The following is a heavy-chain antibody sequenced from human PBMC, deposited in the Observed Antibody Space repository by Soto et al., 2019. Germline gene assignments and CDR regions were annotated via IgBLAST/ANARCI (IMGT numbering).Heavy chain of an antibody. J-gene: IGHJ4*02. CDR1: GFTFSNYP. V-gene: IGHV3-64D*08. Sequence: EVQLVESGGGLVQPGGSLRLSCSASGFTFSNYPMHWVRQCPGKGLEFVSVISGNGGSTYYADSVKGRLTISRDNSKSSLALQMSSLRPEETAVYYCVKAPLKYGGSYYDYWGQGALVIVSS. CDR3: VKAPLKYGGSYYDY. D-gene: IGHD1-26*01. CDR2: ISGNGGST.